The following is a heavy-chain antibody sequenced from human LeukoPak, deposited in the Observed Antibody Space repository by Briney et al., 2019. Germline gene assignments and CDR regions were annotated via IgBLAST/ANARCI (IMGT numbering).Heavy chain of an antibody. CDR2: ISSSSSYI. V-gene: IGHV3-21*01. CDR1: GFTFSSYS. Sequence: PGGSLRLSCAASGFTFSSYSMNWVRQAPGKGLEWVSSISSSSSYIYYADSVKGRFTISRDNAKNSLYLQMNSLRAEDTAVYYCARDLTYYDILTGYYTSHYFAYWGQGTLVTVSS. J-gene: IGHJ4*02. CDR3: ARDLTYYDILTGYYTSHYFAY. D-gene: IGHD3-9*01.